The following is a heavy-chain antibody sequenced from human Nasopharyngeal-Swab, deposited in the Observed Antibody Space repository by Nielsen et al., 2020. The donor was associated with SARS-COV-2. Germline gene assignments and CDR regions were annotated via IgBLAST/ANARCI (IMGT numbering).Heavy chain of an antibody. V-gene: IGHV4-34*01. CDR1: GGSFSGYY. CDR2: ISHSGST. CDR3: ARGELDNSGWYGGYYYYGMDV. Sequence: SETLSLTCTVSGGSFSGYYWSWIRQPPGKGLEWIGGISHSGSTNQNPSLKSRVTISIDTSKNQFSLKLSSVTAADTAVYYCARGELDNSGWYGGYYYYGMDVWGQGTTVTVSS. D-gene: IGHD6-19*01. J-gene: IGHJ6*02.